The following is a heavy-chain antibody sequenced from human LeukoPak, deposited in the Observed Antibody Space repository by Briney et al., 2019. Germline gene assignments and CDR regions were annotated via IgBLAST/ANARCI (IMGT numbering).Heavy chain of an antibody. CDR1: GYTFTDYY. CDR3: ATGTFRCSGYPSQLPEGY. CDR2: VDPEDGET. Sequence: ASVKVSCKVSGYTFTDYYMHWVQQAPGKGLEWMGLVDPEDGETIYAEKFQGRVTITADTSTDTAYMELSSLRSEDTAVYYCATGTFRCSGYPSQLPEGYWGQGTLVTVSS. J-gene: IGHJ4*02. V-gene: IGHV1-69-2*01. D-gene: IGHD5-12*01.